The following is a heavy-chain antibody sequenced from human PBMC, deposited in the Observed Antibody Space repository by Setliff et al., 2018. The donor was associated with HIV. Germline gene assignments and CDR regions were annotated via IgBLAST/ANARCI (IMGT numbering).Heavy chain of an antibody. J-gene: IGHJ4*02. Sequence: KTSETLSLTCTVSGGSISSHYWSWVRQTPGKGLEWIGSISYSGSTNHNPSLKSRVTISRDTSKNQFSLKLNSVTAADAAVYYCARSTPSVGYISEHWGQGTLVTVS. CDR2: ISYSGST. CDR1: GGSISSHY. V-gene: IGHV4-59*11. D-gene: IGHD5-12*01. CDR3: ARSTPSVGYISEH.